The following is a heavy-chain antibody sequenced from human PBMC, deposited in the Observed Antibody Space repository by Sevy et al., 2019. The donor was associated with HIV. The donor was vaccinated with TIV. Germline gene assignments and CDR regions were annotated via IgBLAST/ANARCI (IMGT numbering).Heavy chain of an antibody. J-gene: IGHJ6*02. CDR2: ISYDGGGK. CDR1: GFAFTNYYA. CDR3: ARPRANYVDHYFFYAMDV. Sequence: GGSLRLSCAASGFAFTNYYAMHWVRQAPGKGLEWVALISYDGGGKYYADSVKGRFTISRANFKNTRYLQMNSLTTEDTAVYYCARPRANYVDHYFFYAMDVWGQGTTVTVS. V-gene: IGHV3-30-3*01. D-gene: IGHD4-17*01.